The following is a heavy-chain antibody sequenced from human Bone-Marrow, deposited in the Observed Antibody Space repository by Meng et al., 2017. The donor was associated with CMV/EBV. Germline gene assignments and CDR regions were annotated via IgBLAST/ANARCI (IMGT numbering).Heavy chain of an antibody. Sequence: GESLKISCKASGYTFTSYGISWVRQAPGQGLEWMGWISAYNGNTNYAQKLQGRVTMTTDTSTSTAYMELRSLRSEDTAVYYCAREGHYDFWSGYFLPLYGMDVWGQGTTVTVSS. J-gene: IGHJ6*02. CDR3: AREGHYDFWSGYFLPLYGMDV. CDR1: GYTFTSYG. D-gene: IGHD3-3*01. CDR2: ISAYNGNT. V-gene: IGHV1-18*01.